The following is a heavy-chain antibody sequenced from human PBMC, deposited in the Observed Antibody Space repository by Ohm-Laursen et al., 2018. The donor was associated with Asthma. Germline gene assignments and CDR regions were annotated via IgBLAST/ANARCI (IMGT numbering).Heavy chain of an antibody. V-gene: IGHV3-30-3*01. Sequence: SLRLSCSASGFTFRSYAMHWVRQAPGKGLEWVAVGGSYYDGGLKYYADSVNGRFTVSRDDSKNTLYLQLNSLRPDDTAVYYCARDVMEWYLPAFDFWGQGTLVTVSS. D-gene: IGHD3-3*01. CDR2: GGSYYDGGLK. J-gene: IGHJ4*02. CDR3: ARDVMEWYLPAFDF. CDR1: GFTFRSYA.